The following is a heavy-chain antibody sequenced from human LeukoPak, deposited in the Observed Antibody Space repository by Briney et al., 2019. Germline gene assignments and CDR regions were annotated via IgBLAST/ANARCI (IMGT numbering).Heavy chain of an antibody. CDR1: GFIFRSFS. J-gene: IGHJ6*03. CDR3: ARCSYGEGRYCSGGSCYSDYYYYYMDV. V-gene: IGHV3-48*03. Sequence: GGSLRLSCAASGFIFRSFSMTWVRQAPGKGLEWVSYISSSGSTIYYADSVKGRFTISRDNAKNSLYLQMNSLRAEDTAVYYCARCSYGEGRYCSGGSCYSDYYYYYMDVWGKGTTVTVSS. D-gene: IGHD2-15*01. CDR2: ISSSGSTI.